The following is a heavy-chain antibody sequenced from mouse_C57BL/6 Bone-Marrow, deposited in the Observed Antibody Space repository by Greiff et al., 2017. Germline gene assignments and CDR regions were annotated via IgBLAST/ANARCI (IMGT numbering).Heavy chain of an antibody. CDR2: INSDGGST. CDR3: ARQPPTIPHYFDY. J-gene: IGHJ2*01. Sequence: EVHLVESGGGLVQPGESLKLSCESNEYEFPAHDMSWVRKTPEKRLELVAAINSDGGSTYYPDTMERRFIISRDNTKKTLYLQMSSLRSEDTALYYCARQPPTIPHYFDYWGQGTTLTVSS. CDR1: EYEFPAHD. D-gene: IGHD2-12*01. V-gene: IGHV5-2*01.